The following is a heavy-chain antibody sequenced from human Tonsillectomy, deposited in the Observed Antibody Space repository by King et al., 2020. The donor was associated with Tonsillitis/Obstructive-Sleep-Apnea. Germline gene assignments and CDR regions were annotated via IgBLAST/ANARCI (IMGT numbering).Heavy chain of an antibody. D-gene: IGHD6-6*01. J-gene: IGHJ4*02. V-gene: IGHV4-39*01. CDR3: ARRGYSSSSGLPAFVDY. Sequence: QLQESGPGLVKPSETLSLTCTVSGGSISSSSYYWDWIRQPPGKGLEWIGSIYYSGSTYYNSSLKSRVTISVDTSKNQFSLKLSSVTAADTAVYYCARRGYSSSSGLPAFVDYWGQGTLVTVSS. CDR2: IYYSGST. CDR1: GGSISSSSYY.